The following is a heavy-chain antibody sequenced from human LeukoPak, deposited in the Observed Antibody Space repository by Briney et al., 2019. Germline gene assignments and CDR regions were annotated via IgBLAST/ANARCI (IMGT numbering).Heavy chain of an antibody. CDR3: ARDTGYGSGRYGAMDV. Sequence: GGSLRLAGATSGFTFSTYSMNWVRQAPGKGRYWFSSISSGSDYIYYDDSVKGRFTIARDNAKNSLYLQMNFLRAEDTAVYYCARDTGYGSGRYGAMDVWGKGTTVSVSS. CDR1: GFTFSTYS. V-gene: IGHV3-21*01. CDR2: ISSGSDYI. J-gene: IGHJ6*04. D-gene: IGHD3-10*01.